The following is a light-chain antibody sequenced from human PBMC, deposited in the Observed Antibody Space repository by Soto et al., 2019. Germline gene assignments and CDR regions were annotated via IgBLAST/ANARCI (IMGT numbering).Light chain of an antibody. Sequence: QSALTQPASVSGSPGQWITISCTGTSSDGGCYNYVSWYQQHPGEDPKLMIYEVSNRPSGVSNRFSGSKSGNTASLTISGLQAEDEADYYCSSYTSSSTWVFGGGTKVTVL. J-gene: IGLJ3*02. CDR3: SSYTSSSTWV. V-gene: IGLV2-14*01. CDR1: SSDGGCYNY. CDR2: EVS.